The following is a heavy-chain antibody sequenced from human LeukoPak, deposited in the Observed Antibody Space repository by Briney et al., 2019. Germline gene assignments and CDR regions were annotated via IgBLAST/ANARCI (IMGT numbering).Heavy chain of an antibody. CDR2: IYPGDSDI. D-gene: IGHD3-22*01. CDR1: GSSFTRYW. J-gene: IGHJ3*02. V-gene: IGHV5-51*01. CDR3: ARGYYDSSGYKTNAFDI. Sequence: GASLQISCKGSGSSFTRYWIAWVRPLPGKGLEWMGIIYPGDSDITYSPSFQGQVTISTDKSISTAYLQWSSLKASDTAMYYCARGYYDSSGYKTNAFDIWGQGTMVTVSS.